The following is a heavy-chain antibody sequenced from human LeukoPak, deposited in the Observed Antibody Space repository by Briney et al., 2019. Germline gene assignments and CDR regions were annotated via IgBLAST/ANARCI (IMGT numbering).Heavy chain of an antibody. V-gene: IGHV4-59*08. CDR1: GDSISNYY. Sequence: PSETLSLTCTVSGDSISNYYWSWIRQPPGKGLEWIGYIYYSGSTNYNPSLKSRVTISVDTSKSQFSLKLSSVTAADTAVYYCAAGLPDAFDIWGQGTMVTVSS. J-gene: IGHJ3*02. CDR3: AAGLPDAFDI. CDR2: IYYSGST. D-gene: IGHD6-13*01.